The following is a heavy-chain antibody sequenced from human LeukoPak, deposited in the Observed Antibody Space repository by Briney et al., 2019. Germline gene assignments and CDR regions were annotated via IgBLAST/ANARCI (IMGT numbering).Heavy chain of an antibody. D-gene: IGHD3-3*01. Sequence: GGSLRLSCAASGFIVSSNYMSWVRQAPGKGLEWVSVIYSGGNTYYADSVKGRFTISRDNSKNTLYLQMNSLRAEDTAVYYCAKDLHDSWAVGCWGPGTLVTVSS. CDR2: IYSGGNT. V-gene: IGHV3-53*01. CDR1: GFIVSSNY. CDR3: AKDLHDSWAVGC. J-gene: IGHJ4*02.